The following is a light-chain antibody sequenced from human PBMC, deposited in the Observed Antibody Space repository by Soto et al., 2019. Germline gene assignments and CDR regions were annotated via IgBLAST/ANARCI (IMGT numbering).Light chain of an antibody. CDR2: AAS. V-gene: IGKV1-39*01. J-gene: IGKJ4*01. Sequence: DIQMTQSPSSLSASVGDRVTITCRASQSISSYLNWYQQKPGKAPKLLIYAASSLQSGVPSRFSGSGSGTDFTLTIGSLQPEDFATYYCQQLNSYPPLTFGGGTKVDIK. CDR1: QSISSY. CDR3: QQLNSYPPLT.